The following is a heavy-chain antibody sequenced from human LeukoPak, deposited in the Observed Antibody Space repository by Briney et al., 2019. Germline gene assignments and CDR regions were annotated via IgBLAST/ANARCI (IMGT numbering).Heavy chain of an antibody. CDR2: IYYSGST. CDR1: GGSISSGGYY. Sequence: EPSETLSLTCTVSGGSISSGGYYWSWIRQHPGKGLEWIGYIYYSGSTYYNPSLKSRVTISVDTSKNQFSLKLSSVTAADTAVYFCGRVFDPAGFCSGGSCKVFDYWGQGTLVIVPS. D-gene: IGHD2-15*01. V-gene: IGHV4-31*03. CDR3: GRVFDPAGFCSGGSCKVFDY. J-gene: IGHJ4*02.